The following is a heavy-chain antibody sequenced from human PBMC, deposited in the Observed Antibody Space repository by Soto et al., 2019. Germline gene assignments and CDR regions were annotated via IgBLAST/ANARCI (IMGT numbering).Heavy chain of an antibody. J-gene: IGHJ4*01. CDR1: GFTFSSYA. Sequence: GGSLRLSCAASGFTFSSYAMSWVRQAPGRGLEWVSSINIGGSSYYADSVKGRFTISRDNSKNTLYLRMNSLRAEDAAIYYCAKSYDSSGYYCLDFWGHGTLVTVSS. CDR2: INIGGSS. V-gene: IGHV3-23*01. CDR3: AKSYDSSGYYCLDF. D-gene: IGHD3-22*01.